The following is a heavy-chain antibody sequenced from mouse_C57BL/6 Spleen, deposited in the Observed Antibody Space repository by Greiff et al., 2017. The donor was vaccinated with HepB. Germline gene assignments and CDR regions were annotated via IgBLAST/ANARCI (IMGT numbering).Heavy chain of an antibody. CDR3: ARWAGNYAMDY. J-gene: IGHJ4*01. CDR1: GYTFTSNW. CDR2: IHPNSGST. Sequence: VQLQQPGAELVKPGASVKLSCKASGYTFTSNWMHWVKQRPGQGLEWIGMIHPNSGSTNYNEKFKSKAILTVDKSSSTAYMQLSSLTSEDSAVYYCARWAGNYAMDYWGQGTSVTVSS. V-gene: IGHV1-64*01. D-gene: IGHD3-3*01.